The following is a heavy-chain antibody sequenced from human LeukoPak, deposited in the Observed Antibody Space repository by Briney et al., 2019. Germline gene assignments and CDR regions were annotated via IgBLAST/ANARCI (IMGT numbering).Heavy chain of an antibody. D-gene: IGHD1-26*01. CDR1: GYSISSGYY. J-gene: IGHJ4*02. CDR2: IYHSGST. CDR3: AREQVGATPIDY. Sequence: SETLSLTCTVSGYSISSGYYWGWIRQPPGKGLEWIGSIYHSGSTYYNPSLKSRVTISVDTSKNQFSLKLSSVTAADTAVYYCAREQVGATPIDYWGQGTLVTVSS. V-gene: IGHV4-38-2*02.